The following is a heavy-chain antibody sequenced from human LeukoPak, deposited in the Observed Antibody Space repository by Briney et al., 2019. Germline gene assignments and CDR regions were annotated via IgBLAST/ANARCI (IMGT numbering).Heavy chain of an antibody. V-gene: IGHV3-23*01. CDR1: GFTFSSYG. CDR3: AKDRYSGSSFDY. J-gene: IGHJ4*02. D-gene: IGHD1-26*01. CDR2: ISGSGGST. Sequence: GGSLRLSCAASGFTFSSYGMSWVRQAPGKGLEWVSAISGSGGSTYYADSVKGRFTISRDNSKNTLYLQMNSLRAEDTAVYYCAKDRYSGSSFDYWGQGTLVTVSS.